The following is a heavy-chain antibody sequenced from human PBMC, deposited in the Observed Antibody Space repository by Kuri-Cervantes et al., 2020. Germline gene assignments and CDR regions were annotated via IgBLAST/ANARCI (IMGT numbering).Heavy chain of an antibody. V-gene: IGHV3-7*01. Sequence: LSLTCAASGFTFSSYWMSWVRQAPGKGLEWVANIKQDGSEKYYVDSVKGRFTISRDNAKNSLYLQMNSLRAEDTAVYYCAKECYEEYKNWFDPWGQGTLVTVSS. CDR2: IKQDGSEK. CDR3: AKECYEEYKNWFDP. D-gene: IGHD5-12*01. J-gene: IGHJ5*02. CDR1: GFTFSSYW.